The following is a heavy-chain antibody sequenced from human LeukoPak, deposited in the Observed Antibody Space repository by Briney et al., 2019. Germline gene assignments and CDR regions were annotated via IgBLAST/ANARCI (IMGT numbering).Heavy chain of an antibody. CDR1: GGSISSYY. J-gene: IGHJ4*02. Sequence: KPSETLSLTCTVSGGSISSYYWSWIRQPPGKGLEWIGYIYTSGSTNYNPSLKSRVTISVDTSKNQFSLKLSSVTAADTAVYYCARINRNYPHYFDYWGQGTLVTVSS. V-gene: IGHV4-4*09. CDR2: IYTSGST. CDR3: ARINRNYPHYFDY. D-gene: IGHD1-14*01.